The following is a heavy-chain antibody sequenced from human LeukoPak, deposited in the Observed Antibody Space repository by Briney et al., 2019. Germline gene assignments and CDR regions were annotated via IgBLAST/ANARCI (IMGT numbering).Heavy chain of an antibody. CDR2: ISSDSGTI. J-gene: IGHJ4*02. CDR3: ARRDPFDY. Sequence: GGSLRLSCAASGFIFSTYHMNWVRQAPGKGLEWISFISSDSGTIYYADSVKGRFTISGDNAENSLYLQMNSLRDEDTAVYYCARRDPFDYWGQGTMVTVSS. V-gene: IGHV3-48*02. CDR1: GFIFSTYH.